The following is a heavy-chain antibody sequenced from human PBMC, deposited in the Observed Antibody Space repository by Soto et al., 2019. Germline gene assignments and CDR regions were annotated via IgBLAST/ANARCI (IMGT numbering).Heavy chain of an antibody. J-gene: IGHJ4*02. CDR2: VKSKTDGGTT. Sequence: GGGLRLSWGAAGFTFTNPRVRWGRPGPGKGGGGGGRVKSKTDGGTTDYAEPVKGRFAISRDDSNNMVYLQMNSLKIEDTAVYYCAKAGYSGYDYWIYYDSSGYPFDYWGQGTLVTVSS. CDR1: GFTFTNPR. V-gene: IGHV3-15*01. D-gene: IGHD3-22*01. CDR3: AKAGYSGYDYWIYYDSSGYPFDY.